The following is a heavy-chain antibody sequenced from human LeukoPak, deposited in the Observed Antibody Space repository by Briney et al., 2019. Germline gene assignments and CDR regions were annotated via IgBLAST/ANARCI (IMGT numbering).Heavy chain of an antibody. Sequence: PGGSLRLSCAASGFTFSNLGMHWVRQAPGKGLEWVALIWSDGSDKKYADSVKGRFTISRDNSKNTLFLQMNSLRVEDTAVYYCVRDNGPEQLALDLWGQGTLVTVSS. D-gene: IGHD6-6*01. J-gene: IGHJ5*02. CDR3: VRDNGPEQLALDL. CDR2: IWSDGSDK. CDR1: GFTFSNLG. V-gene: IGHV3-33*01.